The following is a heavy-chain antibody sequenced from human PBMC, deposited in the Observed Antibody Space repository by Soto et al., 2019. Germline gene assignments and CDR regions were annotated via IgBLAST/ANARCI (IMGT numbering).Heavy chain of an antibody. Sequence: GASVKVSCKVFGKTSTGYVFNWVRQATGHGLEWMGWINPNSGNIGYAQKFQGRVTMTRDTAIRTAYMEVSRLRSDDTAVYYCARGRASGSYYLLDYWGQGTLVTVSS. CDR3: ARGRASGSYYLLDY. CDR1: GKTSTGYV. J-gene: IGHJ4*02. V-gene: IGHV1-8*01. D-gene: IGHD3-10*01. CDR2: INPNSGNI.